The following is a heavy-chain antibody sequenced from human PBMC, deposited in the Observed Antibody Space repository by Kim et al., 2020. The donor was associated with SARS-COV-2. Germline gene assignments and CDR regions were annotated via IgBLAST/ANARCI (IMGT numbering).Heavy chain of an antibody. D-gene: IGHD3-22*01. CDR3: ARESNYYDSSGYYSFDY. CDR2: IYSGGST. J-gene: IGHJ4*02. Sequence: GGSLRLSCAASGFTVSSNYMSWVRQAPGKGLEWVSVIYSGGSTYYADSVKGRFTISRDNSKNTLYLQMNSLRAEDTAVYYCARESNYYDSSGYYSFDYWGQGTLVTVSS. V-gene: IGHV3-66*01. CDR1: GFTVSSNY.